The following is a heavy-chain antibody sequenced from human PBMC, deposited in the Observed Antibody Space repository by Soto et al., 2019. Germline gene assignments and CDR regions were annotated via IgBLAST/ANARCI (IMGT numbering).Heavy chain of an antibody. Sequence: XSVKDSCEASGYTFTSYSMHWVRQAPGQGLEWMGIINPSSGRTSYAQNFQGRVTMTSDTSTSIVYMEMSSLKSEDTAVYYCARDHNFGFILYAMDVWGQGTTVTAP. J-gene: IGHJ6*02. D-gene: IGHD2-15*01. CDR3: ARDHNFGFILYAMDV. V-gene: IGHV1-46*01. CDR2: INPSSGRT. CDR1: GYTFTSYS.